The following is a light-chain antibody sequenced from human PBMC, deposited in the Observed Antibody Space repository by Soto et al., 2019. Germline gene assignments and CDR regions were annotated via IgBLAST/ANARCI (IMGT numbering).Light chain of an antibody. J-gene: IGKJ4*01. CDR1: QGVSSN. CDR3: QQRSNWPT. V-gene: IGKV3-11*01. CDR2: DAV. Sequence: EIVLTQSPATLSLSPGERATLSCRASQGVSSNIAWYQQKPGQAPRLLIYDAVHRATGIPARFSGSGFGTHFTLIISSLEPEDFAVYYCQQRSNWPTFGGGTKVEF.